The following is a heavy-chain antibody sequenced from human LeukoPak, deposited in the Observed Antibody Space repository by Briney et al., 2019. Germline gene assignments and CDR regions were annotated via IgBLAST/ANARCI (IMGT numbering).Heavy chain of an antibody. CDR1: GFTFSSYA. D-gene: IGHD2-21*01. V-gene: IGHV3-30*04. J-gene: IGHJ4*02. Sequence: PGGSLRLSCAASGFTFSSYAMHWVRQAPGKGLEWVAVISYDGSNKYSADSVEGRFTISRDNSKNTLYLQMNSLRAEDTAVYYCARGYCGGDCLDYWGQGTLVTVSS. CDR2: ISYDGSNK. CDR3: ARGYCGGDCLDY.